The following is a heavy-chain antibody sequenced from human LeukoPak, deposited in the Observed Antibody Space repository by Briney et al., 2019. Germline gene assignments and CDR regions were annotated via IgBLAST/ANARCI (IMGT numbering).Heavy chain of an antibody. V-gene: IGHV3-33*01. J-gene: IGHJ4*02. Sequence: PGGSLGLSCAASGFTFSSYGMHWVRQAPGKGLEWVAVIWYDGSNKYYADSVKGRFTISRDNSKNTLYLQMNSLRAEDTAVYYCAREVGYYGSGNYFDYWGQGTLVTVSS. CDR3: AREVGYYGSGNYFDY. D-gene: IGHD3-10*01. CDR1: GFTFSSYG. CDR2: IWYDGSNK.